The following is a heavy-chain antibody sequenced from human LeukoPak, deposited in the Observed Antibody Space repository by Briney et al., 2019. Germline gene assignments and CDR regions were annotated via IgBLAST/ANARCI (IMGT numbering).Heavy chain of an antibody. V-gene: IGHV4-34*01. Sequence: SEALSLTCAVYGGSFSGYYWSWIRQPPGKGLEWIGEINHSGSTNYNPSLKSRVTISVDTSKNQFSLKLSSVTAADTAVYYCARNILTGYDAFDIWGQGTVVTVSS. J-gene: IGHJ3*02. CDR3: ARNILTGYDAFDI. D-gene: IGHD3-9*01. CDR1: GGSFSGYY. CDR2: INHSGST.